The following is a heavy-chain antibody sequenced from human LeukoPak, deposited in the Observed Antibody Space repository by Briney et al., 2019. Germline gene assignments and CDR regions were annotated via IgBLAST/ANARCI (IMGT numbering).Heavy chain of an antibody. CDR3: ARLYYYASSGYDALDI. Sequence: GASVKVSCKTSVYTFTRYDINWVRQATGQGLEWMGGMDGSSGKTAYAQKFLGRVTITRNTSISTAYMELSSLTSEDTAVYYCARLYYYASSGYDALDIWGQGTMVTVSS. CDR1: VYTFTRYD. D-gene: IGHD3-22*01. V-gene: IGHV1-8*03. CDR2: MDGSSGKT. J-gene: IGHJ3*02.